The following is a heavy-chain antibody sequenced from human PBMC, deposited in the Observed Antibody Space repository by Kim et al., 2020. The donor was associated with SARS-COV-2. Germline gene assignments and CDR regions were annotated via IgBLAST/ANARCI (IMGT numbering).Heavy chain of an antibody. CDR2: IVVGSGKT. Sequence: SVKVSCKAVGFTFTRSAVQWLRQARGQRLEWIGWIVVGSGKTNYAQKFQERVTFMRDMSTSTTYMEVSSLTSDDTAVYYCAARLDCGGDCYAGFDPWGQGTLVTVSS. J-gene: IGHJ5*02. D-gene: IGHD2-21*02. V-gene: IGHV1-58*01. CDR1: GFTFTRSA. CDR3: AARLDCGGDCYAGFDP.